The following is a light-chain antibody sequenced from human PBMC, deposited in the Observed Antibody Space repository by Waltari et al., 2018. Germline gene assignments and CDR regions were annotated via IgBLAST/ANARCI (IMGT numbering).Light chain of an antibody. J-gene: IGKJ4*01. V-gene: IGKV3-20*01. Sequence: EIVLTQSPGTLSLSPGDRATPPCRASQSVSSNFLAWYQQKPGQAPRLLIYGASSRATGIPDKFSGSGSGTDFTLTINRLEPEDFAVYYCQQYGRSPLTFGGGTKVEIK. CDR3: QQYGRSPLT. CDR1: QSVSSNF. CDR2: GAS.